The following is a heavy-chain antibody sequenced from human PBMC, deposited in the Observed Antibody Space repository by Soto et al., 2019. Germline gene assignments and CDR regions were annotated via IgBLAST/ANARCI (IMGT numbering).Heavy chain of an antibody. CDR1: GFTFSSYA. CDR3: AKRAWGTYYFDY. V-gene: IGHV3-23*01. CDR2: ISGSGDST. D-gene: IGHD3-16*01. Sequence: EVQLLESGGGLVQPGESLRLSCAASGFTFSSYAMSWVRQAPGKGLEWVSAISGSGDSTFYADSVKGRFTISRDNSKNTLYLQMNSLRAEDTAVYYCAKRAWGTYYFDYWGQGTLVTVSS. J-gene: IGHJ4*02.